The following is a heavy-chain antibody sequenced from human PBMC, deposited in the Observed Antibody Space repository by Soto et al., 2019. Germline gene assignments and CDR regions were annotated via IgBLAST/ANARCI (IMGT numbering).Heavy chain of an antibody. V-gene: IGHV4-31*03. J-gene: IGHJ4*02. CDR3: ASDRDIALCFDC. Sequence: QVQLKESGPGLVKPSQTLALTCTVSGGSISSGGYYWSWIRQHPVQGLEWIGYIYYSGRNYHNPSLKSRVTIPVDTSQNQFALKPNSLRAADMSVYDCASDRDIALCFDCLGQGTLVTGAS. CDR1: GGSISSGGYY. CDR2: IYYSGRN. D-gene: IGHD5-12*01.